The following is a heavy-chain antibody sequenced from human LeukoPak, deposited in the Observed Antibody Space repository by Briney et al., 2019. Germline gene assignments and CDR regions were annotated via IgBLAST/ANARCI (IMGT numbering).Heavy chain of an antibody. Sequence: WETLSLTCSVSGASITSYYWTWIRQFPGKGLEWIGYVYHTGSTNYNPSLRSRVTISIDTSKSQFSLNLKSVTAADTAIYYCTRLPPFTAFFDFWGPGILVSVSS. D-gene: IGHD5-18*01. CDR1: GASITSYY. CDR2: VYHTGST. CDR3: TRLPPFTAFFDF. V-gene: IGHV4-59*13. J-gene: IGHJ4*02.